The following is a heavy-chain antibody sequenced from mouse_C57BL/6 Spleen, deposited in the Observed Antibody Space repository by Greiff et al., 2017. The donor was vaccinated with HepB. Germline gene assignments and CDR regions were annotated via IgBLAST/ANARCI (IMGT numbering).Heavy chain of an antibody. CDR3: VREGDYDDFPYAMDY. CDR2: IRSKSSNYAT. D-gene: IGHD2-4*01. CDR1: GFTFNTYA. V-gene: IGHV10-3*01. J-gene: IGHJ4*01. Sequence: EVQLVESGGGLVQPKGSLKLSCAASGFTFNTYAMHWVRQAPGKGLEWVARIRSKSSNYATYYADSVKDRFTISRDDSQSMLYLQMNNLKTEDTAMYYCVREGDYDDFPYAMDYWGQGTSVTVSS.